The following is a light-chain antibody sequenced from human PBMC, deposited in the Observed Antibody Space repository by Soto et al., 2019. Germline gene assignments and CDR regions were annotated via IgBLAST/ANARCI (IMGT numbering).Light chain of an antibody. J-gene: IGLJ2*01. Sequence: QSALTQPASVSGSPGQSITISCTGTSSDVGGYSYVSWYQQHPGKAPKLIIYEVTSRPSGVSSRFSGSKSGNTASLTISGLQTEDEADYYCSSFERSGTRVIGGGTKLTVL. CDR2: EVT. CDR1: SSDVGGYSY. CDR3: SSFERSGTRV. V-gene: IGLV2-14*01.